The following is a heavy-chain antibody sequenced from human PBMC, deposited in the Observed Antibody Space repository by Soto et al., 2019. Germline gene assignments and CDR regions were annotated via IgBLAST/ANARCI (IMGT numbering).Heavy chain of an antibody. Sequence: QLHLVQSGAVVKKPGASVTVSCSASGYPVTAYYMHWVRQAPGRGLEWMGGINPATGAAKYTQTFQGRVTMTRDTSPSTVFMELSGPTSEDPAVFFWARGGGVGVAGSAAFDMWGQGTLVTVSS. CDR2: INPATGAA. CDR3: ARGGGVGVAGSAAFDM. D-gene: IGHD3-3*01. J-gene: IGHJ3*02. V-gene: IGHV1-2*02. CDR1: GYPVTAYY.